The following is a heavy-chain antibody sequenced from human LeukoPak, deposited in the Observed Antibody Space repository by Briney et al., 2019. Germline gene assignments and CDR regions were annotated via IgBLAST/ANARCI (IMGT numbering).Heavy chain of an antibody. CDR2: ISSSSSTI. CDR1: GFTFSDYY. V-gene: IGHV3-11*04. D-gene: IGHD6-19*01. J-gene: IGHJ4*02. CDR3: ATWIVDGSLFNS. Sequence: GGSLRLSCAASGFTFSDYYMSWIRQAPGKGLEWISYISSSSSTIYYADSVKGRFTISRDNAQDSLYLQMTSLRDEDTAAYYCATWIVDGSLFNSWGQGTLVTVSS.